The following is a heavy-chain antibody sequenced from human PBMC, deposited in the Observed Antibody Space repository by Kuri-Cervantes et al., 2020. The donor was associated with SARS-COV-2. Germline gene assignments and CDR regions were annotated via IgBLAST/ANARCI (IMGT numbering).Heavy chain of an antibody. Sequence: SETLSLTCTVSGYSISSGYYWGWIRQPPGKGLEWIGSIYHSGSTYYNPSLKSRVTISVDTSKNQFSLELSSVTAADTAVYYCARQGGIVVVPAALWGQGTLVTVSS. J-gene: IGHJ4*02. D-gene: IGHD2-2*01. V-gene: IGHV4-38-2*02. CDR1: GYSISSGYY. CDR2: IYHSGST. CDR3: ARQGGIVVVPAAL.